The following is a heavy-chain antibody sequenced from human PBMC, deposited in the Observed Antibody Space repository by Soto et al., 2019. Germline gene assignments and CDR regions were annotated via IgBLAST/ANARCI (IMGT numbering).Heavy chain of an antibody. Sequence: ASVNLSCKASGWTFTDHSIHWVQQAPGKGLEWMGLVDPEDGETIYAEKFQGRVTIIADTSTDTTYMELSSLRSGDTVVYYCATEEVGELFGLLNWGQGTLVTVSS. CDR3: ATEEVGELFGLLN. CDR2: VDPEDGET. CDR1: GWTFTDHS. D-gene: IGHD3-10*01. V-gene: IGHV1-69-2*01. J-gene: IGHJ4*02.